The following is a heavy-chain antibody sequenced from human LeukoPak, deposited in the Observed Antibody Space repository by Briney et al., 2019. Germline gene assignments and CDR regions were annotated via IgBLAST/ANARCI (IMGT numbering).Heavy chain of an antibody. Sequence: SVKVSCKASGGTFSSYAISWVRQAPGQGLEGMGGIIPIFGTANYAQKFQGRVTITADESASTAYMELSSLRSEDTAVYYCARAIVGASIVPGSFDYWGQGTLVTVSS. V-gene: IGHV1-69*13. CDR3: ARAIVGASIVPGSFDY. J-gene: IGHJ4*02. CDR2: IIPIFGTA. D-gene: IGHD1-26*01. CDR1: GGTFSSYA.